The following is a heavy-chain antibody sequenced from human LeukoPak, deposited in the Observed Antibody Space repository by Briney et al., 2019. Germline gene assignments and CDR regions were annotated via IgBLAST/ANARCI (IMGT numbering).Heavy chain of an antibody. V-gene: IGHV3-23*01. Sequence: GGSLRLSCAASGFTFSSYAMSWVRQAPGKGLEWVSAISGSGGSTYYADSVKGRFTISRDNSKNTLYLQMNSLRAEDTAVYYCAKDFRGVTYYYGSGSYGTSYYFDYWGQGTLVTVSS. CDR3: AKDFRGVTYYYGSGSYGTSYYFDY. CDR2: ISGSGGST. J-gene: IGHJ4*02. CDR1: GFTFSSYA. D-gene: IGHD3-10*01.